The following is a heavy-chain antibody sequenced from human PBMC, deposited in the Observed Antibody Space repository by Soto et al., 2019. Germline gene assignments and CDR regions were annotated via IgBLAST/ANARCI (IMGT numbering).Heavy chain of an antibody. CDR2: ISWDGGST. CDR3: AKEDCSSTSCYANWFDP. J-gene: IGHJ5*02. D-gene: IGHD2-2*01. V-gene: IGHV3-43*01. Sequence: EVQLVESGGVVVQPGGSLRLSCAASGFTFDDYTMHWVRQAPGKGLEWVSLISWDGGSTYYADSVKGRFTISRDNSKNSLYLQMNSLRTEDTALYYCAKEDCSSTSCYANWFDPWGQGTLVTVSS. CDR1: GFTFDDYT.